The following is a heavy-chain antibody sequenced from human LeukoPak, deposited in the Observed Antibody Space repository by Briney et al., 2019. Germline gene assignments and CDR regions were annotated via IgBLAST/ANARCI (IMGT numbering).Heavy chain of an antibody. CDR2: ISGSDPTV. Sequence: PGGSLRLSCVASGFTFRTYEMNWVRQAPRKGLEWVSYISGSDPTVYYADSVRGRFTISRDNAKNSLYLQMNSLRAEDTAVYYCARDKIGYYRWFDPWGQGTLVTVSS. CDR3: ARDKIGYYRWFDP. J-gene: IGHJ5*02. D-gene: IGHD1-26*01. CDR1: GFTFRTYE. V-gene: IGHV3-48*03.